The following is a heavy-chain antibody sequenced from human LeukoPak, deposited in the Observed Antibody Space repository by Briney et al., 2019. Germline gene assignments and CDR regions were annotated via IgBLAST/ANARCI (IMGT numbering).Heavy chain of an antibody. CDR3: AREDSSGYYFDY. CDR1: GGTFSSYA. J-gene: IGHJ4*02. CDR2: IIPIFGTA. D-gene: IGHD3-22*01. V-gene: IGHV1-69*13. Sequence: SVKVSCKASGGTFSSYAISWVRQAPGQGLEWMGGIIPIFGTANYAQKFQGRVTITADESTSTAYMELSSLRSEDTAVYYCAREDSSGYYFDYWGQGTLVTVSS.